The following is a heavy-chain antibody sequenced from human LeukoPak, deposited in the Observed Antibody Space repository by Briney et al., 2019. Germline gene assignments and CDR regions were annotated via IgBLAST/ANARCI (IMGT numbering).Heavy chain of an antibody. V-gene: IGHV3-53*01. CDR1: GVTVSSNY. CDR3: AREVARGYFNY. J-gene: IGHJ4*02. D-gene: IGHD2-15*01. Sequence: GGSLRLSCAASGVTVSSNYMSWVRQAPGKGLEWVSVIYSGGSTYYADSVKGRFTISRDNSKNTLYLQMNSLRAEDTAVYYCAREVARGYFNYWGQGTLVTVSS. CDR2: IYSGGST.